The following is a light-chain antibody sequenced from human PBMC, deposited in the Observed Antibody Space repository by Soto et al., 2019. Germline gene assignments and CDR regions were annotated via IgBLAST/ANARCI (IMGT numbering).Light chain of an antibody. V-gene: IGLV1-44*01. Sequence: QSVLTQPPSMSGAPGQRVTISCTGGSSNIGAGYDVHWYQQLPGTAPKLLIYSNNQRPSGVPDRLSGSKSGTSASLAISGLQSEDEADYYCAAWDDSLNGYVFGTGTKLTVL. CDR3: AAWDDSLNGYV. J-gene: IGLJ1*01. CDR2: SNN. CDR1: SSNIGAGYD.